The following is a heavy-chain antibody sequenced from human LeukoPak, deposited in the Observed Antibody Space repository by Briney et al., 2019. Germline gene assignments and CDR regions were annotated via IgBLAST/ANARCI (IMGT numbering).Heavy chain of an antibody. D-gene: IGHD3-22*01. CDR2: IYYTGST. V-gene: IGHV4-59*12. J-gene: IGHJ3*02. CDR1: GGSINGYY. CDR3: ATRGDYSDTSGNSYDALDI. Sequence: RPSETLSLTCTVSGGSINGYYWSWIRQSPGKGLESLGYIYYTGSTNYNPSLKSRVTMSVDTSRNQFSLKLSSVTAADTAVYYCATRGDYSDTSGNSYDALDIWGQGTMVTVSS.